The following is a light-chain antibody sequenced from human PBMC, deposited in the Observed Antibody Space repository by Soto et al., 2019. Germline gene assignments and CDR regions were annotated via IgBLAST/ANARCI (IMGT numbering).Light chain of an antibody. CDR3: SSYTSSSTLEVV. V-gene: IGLV2-14*01. CDR1: SSDVGGYNY. J-gene: IGLJ2*01. CDR2: EVS. Sequence: QSALTQPASVSGSPGQSITISCTGTSSDVGGYNYVSWYQQHPGKAPKPMIYEVSNRPSGVSNRFTGSKSGNTASLTISGLQAEDEADYYCSSYTSSSTLEVVFXGGTQMTVL.